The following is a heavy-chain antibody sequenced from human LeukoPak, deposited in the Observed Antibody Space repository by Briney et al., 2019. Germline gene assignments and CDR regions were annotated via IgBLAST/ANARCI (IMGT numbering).Heavy chain of an antibody. D-gene: IGHD2-15*01. CDR1: GGSISSISYY. CDR3: GRSVQKVVRFDS. Sequence: PSETLSLTCTVSGGSISSISYYWGWIRQPPGKGLEWVGNIYYSGSTYYNPSLKSRVSISVDTSNNQFSLKLSSVTAADTAVYYCGRSVQKVVRFDSWGQGTLVTVSS. V-gene: IGHV4-39*01. CDR2: IYYSGST. J-gene: IGHJ4*02.